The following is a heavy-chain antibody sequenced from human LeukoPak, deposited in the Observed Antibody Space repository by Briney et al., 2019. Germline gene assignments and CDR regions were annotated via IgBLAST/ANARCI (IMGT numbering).Heavy chain of an antibody. CDR3: TKWSGFGDD. CDR2: ISGSGDST. CDR1: GFTFSSNS. D-gene: IGHD3-10*01. Sequence: GGSLRLSCAASGFTFSSNSMTWVRQTPGKGLEWVSGISGSGDSTFYADSVKGRFTISRDNSRNTLYLQMSSLRPEDTPVYYCTKWSGFGDDWGQGTLVTVSS. V-gene: IGHV3-23*01. J-gene: IGHJ4*02.